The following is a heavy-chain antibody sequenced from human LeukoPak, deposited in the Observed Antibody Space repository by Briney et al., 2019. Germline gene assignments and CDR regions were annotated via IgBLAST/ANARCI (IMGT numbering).Heavy chain of an antibody. CDR2: ISYDGSNK. CDR1: GFTFSSYA. V-gene: IGHV3-30-3*01. CDR3: ASEYAYSGSYAFDY. Sequence: PGGSLRLSCAASGFTFSSYAMSWVRQAPGKGLEWVAVISYDGSNKYYADSVKGRFTISRDNSKNTLYLQMNSLRAEDTAVYYCASEYAYSGSYAFDYWGQGTLVTVSS. J-gene: IGHJ4*02. D-gene: IGHD1-26*01.